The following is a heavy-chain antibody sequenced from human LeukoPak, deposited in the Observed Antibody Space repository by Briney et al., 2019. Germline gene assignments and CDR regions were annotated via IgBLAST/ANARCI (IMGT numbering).Heavy chain of an antibody. J-gene: IGHJ4*02. D-gene: IGHD3-22*01. CDR1: GYTFTSYY. CDR2: INPSGGST. V-gene: IGHV1-46*01. CDR3: ARDPQATVYRSGHIDY. Sequence: ASVKVSCKAFGYTFTSYYLHWVRQAPGQGFEWMGIINPSGGSTSYAQKFQGRVTMTRDMSTSTPYMELSGLRSEDTAVYYCARDPQATVYRSGHIDYWGQGTLVTVSS.